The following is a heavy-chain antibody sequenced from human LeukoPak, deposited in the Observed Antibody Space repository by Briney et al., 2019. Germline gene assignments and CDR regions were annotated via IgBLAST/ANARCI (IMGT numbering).Heavy chain of an antibody. CDR1: GFTFSSYD. J-gene: IGHJ4*02. CDR3: ARGGVAMVGLDY. CDR2: IGTAGDT. D-gene: IGHD5-18*01. Sequence: GGSLRLSCAASGFTFSSYDMHWVRQATGKGLEWVSAIGTAGDTYYPGSVKGRFTISRENAKNSLYLQMNSLRAGDTAVYYCARGGVAMVGLDYWGQGTLVTVSS. V-gene: IGHV3-13*01.